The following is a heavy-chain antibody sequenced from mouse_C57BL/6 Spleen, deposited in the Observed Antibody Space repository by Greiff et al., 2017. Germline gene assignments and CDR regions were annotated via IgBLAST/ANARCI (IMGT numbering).Heavy chain of an antibody. CDR3: TRDRADRHYAMDY. V-gene: IGHV5-9-1*02. CDR2: ISSGGDYT. D-gene: IGHD3-1*01. CDR1: GFTFSSYA. Sequence: DVKLEESGEGLVKPGGSLKLSCAASGFTFSSYAMSWVRQTPEKRLEWVAYISSGGDYTYYADTVKGRVTISRDNASNTQYMQMSSLKSEDTAMDYCTRDRADRHYAMDYWGQGTSVTVSS. J-gene: IGHJ4*01.